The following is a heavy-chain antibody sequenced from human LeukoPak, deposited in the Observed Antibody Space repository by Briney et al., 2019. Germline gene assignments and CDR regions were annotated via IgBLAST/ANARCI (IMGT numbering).Heavy chain of an antibody. Sequence: GGSLRLSCAASGFTFSSYAMNWVRQAPGKGLEWVSAITGSGGRTYYADSVKGRFTISRDNSKNTLYLQMNSLRAEDTAVYYCAGMTTRDGGDYWGQGTLVTVSS. CDR3: AGMTTRDGGDY. D-gene: IGHD4-11*01. CDR2: ITGSGGRT. V-gene: IGHV3-23*01. J-gene: IGHJ4*02. CDR1: GFTFSSYA.